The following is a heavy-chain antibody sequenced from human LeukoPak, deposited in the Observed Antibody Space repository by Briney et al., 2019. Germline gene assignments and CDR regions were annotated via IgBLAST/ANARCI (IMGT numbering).Heavy chain of an antibody. D-gene: IGHD4-23*01. Sequence: SETLSLTCTVSGGSISSGDYYWSWIRQPPGKGLEWIGYIYYSGSTYYNPSLKSRVTISVDTSKNQFSLKLSSVTAADTAVYYCARDLTTVVTRSYYYYYGMDVWGQGTTVTVSS. V-gene: IGHV4-30-4*01. CDR1: GGSISSGDYY. CDR2: IYYSGST. CDR3: ARDLTTVVTRSYYYYYGMDV. J-gene: IGHJ6*02.